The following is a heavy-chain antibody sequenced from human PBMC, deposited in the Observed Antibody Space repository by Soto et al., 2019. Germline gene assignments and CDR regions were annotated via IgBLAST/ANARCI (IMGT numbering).Heavy chain of an antibody. J-gene: IGHJ4*02. CDR1: GFTFTNAW. D-gene: IGHD5-18*01. V-gene: IGHV3-15*01. CDR2: IKSKDDGGTT. Sequence: EVQLVESGGGLVKPGGSLRLSCAASGFTFTNAWMGWVRQAPGKGLEWVGRIKSKDDGGTTDYAAPVKGRFTISRDDSKNTLYLQMNSLKTEDTAVYYCTTDSTWIQPGYWGQGTLVTVSS. CDR3: TTDSTWIQPGY.